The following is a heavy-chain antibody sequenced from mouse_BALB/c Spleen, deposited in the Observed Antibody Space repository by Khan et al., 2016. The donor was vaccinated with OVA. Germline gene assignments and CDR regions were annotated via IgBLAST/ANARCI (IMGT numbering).Heavy chain of an antibody. D-gene: IGHD1-1*01. J-gene: IGHJ2*01. V-gene: IGHV1S135*01. CDR1: GYSFTDYN. Sequence: VQLQQSGPELVQPGASMKVSCKASGYSFTDYNMFWVRQSHGKSLEWIGYIAPYNGDNIYNQKFKGKATLTVDKYSSTAFMHLHRLTSEDSAVYYCAQIYYYGSGFDYWGQGTTVTVSS. CDR3: AQIYYYGSGFDY. CDR2: IAPYNGDN.